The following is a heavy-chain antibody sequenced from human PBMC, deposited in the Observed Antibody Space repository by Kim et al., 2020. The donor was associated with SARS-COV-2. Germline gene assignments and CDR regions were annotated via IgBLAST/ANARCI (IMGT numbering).Heavy chain of an antibody. CDR1: GGSFSGYY. Sequence: SETLSLTCAVYGGSFSGYYWSWIRQPPGKGLEWIGEINHSGSTNYNPSLKSRVTISVDTSKNQFSLKLSSVTAADTAVYYCAREVIAAAGGNERFDYWGQGTLVTVSS. J-gene: IGHJ4*02. CDR2: INHSGST. D-gene: IGHD6-13*01. CDR3: AREVIAAAGGNERFDY. V-gene: IGHV4-34*01.